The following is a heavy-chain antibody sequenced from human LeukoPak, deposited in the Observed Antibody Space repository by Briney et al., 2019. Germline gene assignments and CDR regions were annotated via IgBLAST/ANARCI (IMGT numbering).Heavy chain of an antibody. D-gene: IGHD6-13*01. J-gene: IGHJ6*02. V-gene: IGHV4-34*01. CDR3: ARGGSSSTPRHYYYYYGMDV. CDR1: GGSFSGYY. Sequence: SETLSLTCAVYGGSFSGYYWSWIRQPPGKGLEWIGEINHSGSTNYNPSLKSRVTISLDTSKNQFSLKLSSLTAADTPLYFCARGGSSSTPRHYYYYYGMDVWGQGTTVTVSS. CDR2: INHSGST.